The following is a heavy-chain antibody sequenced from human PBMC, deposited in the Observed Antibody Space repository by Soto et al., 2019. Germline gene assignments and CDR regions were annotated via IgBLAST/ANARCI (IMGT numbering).Heavy chain of an antibody. CDR2: IYSGGST. CDR3: ARDPWPAAY. CDR1: GFTVSTKY. D-gene: IGHD6-25*01. J-gene: IGHJ4*02. Sequence: EVQLVESGGGLVQPGGSLRLSCAASGFTVSTKYMSWVRQAPGKGLEWVSVIYSGGSTFYADSVRGRFTISRDNSKNTVNLQMNSLRAEDTAVYYCARDPWPAAYWGQGTLVTVSS. V-gene: IGHV3-66*01.